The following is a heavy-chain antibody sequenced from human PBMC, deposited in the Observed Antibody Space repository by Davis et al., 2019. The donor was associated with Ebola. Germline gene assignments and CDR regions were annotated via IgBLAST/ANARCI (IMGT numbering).Heavy chain of an antibody. D-gene: IGHD3-16*01. CDR3: AKLRSHDYTDSSDDFYLDL. Sequence: GESLKISCKGSGYTFSSFWMNWVRQAPGKGLEWVALISSDGSREYYADSVEGRFTISKDNSGNTLYLHMNALTAEDTALYYCAKLRSHDYTDSSDDFYLDLWGRGTLVTVSS. CDR1: GYTFSSFW. V-gene: IGHV3-30*18. J-gene: IGHJ2*01. CDR2: ISSDGSRE.